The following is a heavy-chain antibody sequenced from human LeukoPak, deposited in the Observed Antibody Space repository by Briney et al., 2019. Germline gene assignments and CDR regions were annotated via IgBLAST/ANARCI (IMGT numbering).Heavy chain of an antibody. J-gene: IGHJ5*02. CDR1: GGSISSGSYY. Sequence: SETLSLTCTVSGGSISSGSYYWTWIRQPAGKGLEWIGRIYSSGSTNSNPSLKSRVTISVDRSKNQFSLKLSSVIAADTAVYYCARAYSSSWYFNWFDPWGQGTLVTVSS. V-gene: IGHV4-61*02. D-gene: IGHD6-13*01. CDR2: IYSSGST. CDR3: ARAYSSSWYFNWFDP.